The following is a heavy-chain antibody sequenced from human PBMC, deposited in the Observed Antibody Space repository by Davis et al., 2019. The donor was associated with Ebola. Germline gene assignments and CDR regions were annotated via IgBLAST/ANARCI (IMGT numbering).Heavy chain of an antibody. CDR3: ATYVQRGPDD. CDR1: EFTFNTIF. D-gene: IGHD1-1*01. V-gene: IGHV3-23*01. J-gene: IGHJ4*02. Sequence: GESLKISCAASEFTFNTIFMSFYRQAPGKGLEWVSALSDSGYELRYADSVRGRFTISRDNSKNTVYLQMNSLRADDTAIYYCATYVQRGPDDWGRGTFVTVSS. CDR2: LSDSGYEL.